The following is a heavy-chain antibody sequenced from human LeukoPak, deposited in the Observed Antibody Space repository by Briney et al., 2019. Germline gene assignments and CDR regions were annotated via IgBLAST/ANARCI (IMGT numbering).Heavy chain of an antibody. CDR1: GGSLSDYY. D-gene: IGHD2-2*01. CDR2: IYTSGST. Sequence: SETLSLTCSVSGGSLSDYYWSWIRQPPGKGLEWIGYIYTSGSTNYNPSLKSRVTISVDTSKNQFSLKLSSVTAADTAVYYCARLFVVVVPAALPQNYYYYYYMDVWGKGTTVTVSS. V-gene: IGHV4-4*09. CDR3: ARLFVVVVPAALPQNYYYYYYMDV. J-gene: IGHJ6*03.